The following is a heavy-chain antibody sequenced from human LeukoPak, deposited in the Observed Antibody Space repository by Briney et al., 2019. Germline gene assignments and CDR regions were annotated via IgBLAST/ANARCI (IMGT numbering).Heavy chain of an antibody. Sequence: SVTVSCKASGGTLSIYAISWVRQAPGQGLEWMGRIIPILGIANYVQKFQGRVTITADRSTSTAYMELSRLRSDDTAVYYCARVEGLWFGELLISAFDIWGQGTMVTVSS. CDR1: GGTLSIYA. CDR2: IIPILGIA. D-gene: IGHD3-10*01. V-gene: IGHV1-69*04. J-gene: IGHJ3*02. CDR3: ARVEGLWFGELLISAFDI.